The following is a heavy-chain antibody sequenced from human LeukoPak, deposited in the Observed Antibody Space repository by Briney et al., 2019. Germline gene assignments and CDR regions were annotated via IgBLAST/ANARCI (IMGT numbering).Heavy chain of an antibody. CDR1: GSRFTSYW. V-gene: IGHV5-51*01. D-gene: IGHD3-16*02. J-gene: IGHJ4*02. CDR3: ARVAFGGVIDFDY. Sequence: GASLKISCKGSGSRFTSYWIGWVRQMPGKGLEWMGIIYPGDSDTRYSPSFQGQVTISADKSISTAYLQWSSLKASDTAMYYCARVAFGGVIDFDYWGQGTLVTVSS. CDR2: IYPGDSDT.